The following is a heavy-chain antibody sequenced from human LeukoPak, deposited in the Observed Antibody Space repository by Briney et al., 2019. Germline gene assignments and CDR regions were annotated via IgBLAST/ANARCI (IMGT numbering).Heavy chain of an antibody. V-gene: IGHV3-7*01. CDR1: GFTFSSYW. J-gene: IGHJ6*03. CDR3: ARAMYSAYNYGYYYYYMDV. D-gene: IGHD5-12*01. Sequence: TGGSLRLSCAASGFTFSSYWMTWVRQAPGKGLEWVANIKQDGSEKYYVDSVKGRFTISRDNAKKSLYLQMNSLRAKDTAVYYCARAMYSAYNYGYYYYYMDVWGKGTTVTVSS. CDR2: IKQDGSEK.